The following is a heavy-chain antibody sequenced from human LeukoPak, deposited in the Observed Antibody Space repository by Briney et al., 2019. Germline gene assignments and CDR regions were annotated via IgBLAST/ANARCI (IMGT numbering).Heavy chain of an antibody. J-gene: IGHJ5*02. CDR1: GYTFTSYG. Sequence: ASVKVSCKASGYTFTSYGISWVRQAPGQGLEWMGWISAYNGNTNYAQKLQGRVTMTTDTSTSTAYMELRSLRSDDTAVYYCARDRERYYDSSGYGPYNWFDPWGQGTLVTVSS. CDR3: ARDRERYYDSSGYGPYNWFDP. D-gene: IGHD3-22*01. CDR2: ISAYNGNT. V-gene: IGHV1-18*01.